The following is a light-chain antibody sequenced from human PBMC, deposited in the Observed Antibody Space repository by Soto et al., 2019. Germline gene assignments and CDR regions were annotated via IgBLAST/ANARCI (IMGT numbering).Light chain of an antibody. Sequence: QSVLTQPPSASGTPGQRVTISCSGSTSNIGSNTVSWYHQLPGTAPKLLIYSNNQRPSGVPARFSGSKSGTSASLAISGLQSEDEADYYCAAWDDSLNGHWVFGGGTKLTVL. CDR2: SNN. V-gene: IGLV1-44*01. CDR1: TSNIGSNT. CDR3: AAWDDSLNGHWV. J-gene: IGLJ3*02.